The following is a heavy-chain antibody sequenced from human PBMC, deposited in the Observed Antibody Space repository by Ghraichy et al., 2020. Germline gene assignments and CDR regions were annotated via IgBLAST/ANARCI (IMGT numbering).Heavy chain of an antibody. V-gene: IGHV3-21*01. CDR3: ARDPEVAVHMDV. CDR1: GFTFSSYS. D-gene: IGHD6-19*01. J-gene: IGHJ6*02. Sequence: GGSLRLSCAASGFTFSSYSMNWVRQAPGKGLEWVSSISSSSSYIYYADSVKGRFTISRDNAKNSLYLQMNSLRAEDTAVYYCARDPEVAVHMDVWGQGTTVTVSS. CDR2: ISSSSSYI.